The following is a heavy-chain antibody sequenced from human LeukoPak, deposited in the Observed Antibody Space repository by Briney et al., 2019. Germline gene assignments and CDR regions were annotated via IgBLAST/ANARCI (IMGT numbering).Heavy chain of an antibody. Sequence: GGSLRLSCAASGFTFSSYGMHWVRQAPGKGLEWVSSISSSSSYIYYADSVKGRFTISRDNAKNSLYLQMNSLRAEDTAVYYCARVRGHYYYMDVWGKGTTVTVSS. CDR1: GFTFSSYG. J-gene: IGHJ6*03. CDR3: ARVRGHYYYMDV. V-gene: IGHV3-21*01. CDR2: ISSSSSYI.